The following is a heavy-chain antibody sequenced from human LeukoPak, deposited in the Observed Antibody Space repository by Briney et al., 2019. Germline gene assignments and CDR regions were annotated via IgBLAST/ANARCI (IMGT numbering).Heavy chain of an antibody. CDR2: IYYSGST. Sequence: SETLSLTCTVSGGYISTSNYYWGWIRQSPGKGLEWTGNIYYSGSTYYNPSLKSRVSLSIDTSMNQFSLKVNSLTVADTAVYYCAKDRKRVGAKYYFDYWGQGTLVTVSS. D-gene: IGHD1-26*01. J-gene: IGHJ4*02. CDR1: GGYISTSNYY. V-gene: IGHV4-39*02. CDR3: AKDRKRVGAKYYFDY.